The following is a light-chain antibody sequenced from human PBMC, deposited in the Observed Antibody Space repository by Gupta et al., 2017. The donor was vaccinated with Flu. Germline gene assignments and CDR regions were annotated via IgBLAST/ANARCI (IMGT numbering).Light chain of an antibody. Sequence: QSLSPGETATLSCRASQSVISNYLAWYQQKPGQAPRLLIYGAYHRAAGIPDRFSGSGSGTDFILTISRLEPEDFAVYYCQQYVTSPPGVTFGPGTRVDVK. V-gene: IGKV3-20*01. CDR2: GAY. CDR1: QSVISNY. CDR3: QQYVTSPPGVT. J-gene: IGKJ3*01.